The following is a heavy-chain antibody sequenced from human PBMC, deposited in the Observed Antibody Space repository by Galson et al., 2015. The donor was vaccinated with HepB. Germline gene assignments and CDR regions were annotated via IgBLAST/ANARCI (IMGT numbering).Heavy chain of an antibody. CDR2: IKQDGSEK. CDR3: ARAPSNWNDVYWFDP. J-gene: IGHJ5*02. Sequence: SLRLSCAASGFTFRSYWMSWVRQAPGKGLEWVANIKQDGSEKYYVDSVKGRFTISRDNAKNSLYLQMNSLRAEDTAVYYCARAPSNWNDVYWFDPWGQGTLVTVSS. V-gene: IGHV3-7*01. D-gene: IGHD1-1*01. CDR1: GFTFRSYW.